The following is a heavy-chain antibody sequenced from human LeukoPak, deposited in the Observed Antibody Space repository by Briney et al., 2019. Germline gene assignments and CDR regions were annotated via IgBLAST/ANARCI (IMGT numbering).Heavy chain of an antibody. CDR3: AKAFYGGNSGYSDY. D-gene: IGHD4-23*01. V-gene: IGHV3-7*01. Sequence: GGSLRLSCAASGFTFSNYWMSWVRQAPGKGLEWVANIKQDGSEKYYVDSVKGRFTISRDNAKNSLYLQTNSLRAEDTAVYYCAKAFYGGNSGYSDYWGQGTLVTVSS. J-gene: IGHJ4*02. CDR1: GFTFSNYW. CDR2: IKQDGSEK.